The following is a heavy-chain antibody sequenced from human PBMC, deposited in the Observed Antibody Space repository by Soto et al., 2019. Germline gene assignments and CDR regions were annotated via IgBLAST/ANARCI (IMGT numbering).Heavy chain of an antibody. D-gene: IGHD3-10*01. CDR2: ISWNSGSI. CDR3: GKEFGITMVRGQNAFAI. Sequence: LRLSCAASGFTFDDYAMRWVRQAPGKGLEWVSGISWNSGSIGYADSVKGRFTISRDNAKNSLYLQMNSLRAEDTALYYCGKEFGITMVRGQNAFAIWGQGRIVTVSS. CDR1: GFTFDDYA. V-gene: IGHV3-9*01. J-gene: IGHJ3*02.